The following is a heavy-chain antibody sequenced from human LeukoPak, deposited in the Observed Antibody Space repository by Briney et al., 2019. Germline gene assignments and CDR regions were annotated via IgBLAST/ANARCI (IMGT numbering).Heavy chain of an antibody. CDR1: GFTFSSYA. CDR3: AKTFDGGYYYYYGMDV. J-gene: IGHJ6*02. CDR2: ISGSADNT. D-gene: IGHD3-16*01. Sequence: PGGSLRLSCAASGFTFSSYAMSWVRQAPGKGLEWVSAISGSADNTYYADSVKGRFTISRDNSKNTLYLQMNSLRAEDTAVYYCAKTFDGGYYYYYGMDVWGQGTTVTVSS. V-gene: IGHV3-23*01.